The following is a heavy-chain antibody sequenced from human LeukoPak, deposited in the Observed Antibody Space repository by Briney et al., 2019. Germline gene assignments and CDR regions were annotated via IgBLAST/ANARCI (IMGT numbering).Heavy chain of an antibody. CDR3: ARRLSGYPYYFDN. V-gene: IGHV4-34*01. CDR2: IDHSGST. CDR1: GGSFSGYY. Sequence: KSSETLSLTCAVYGGSFSGYYWSWIRQPPGKGLEWIGEIDHSGSTNYNPSLKSRVTISVDTSKNQFSLKLSSVTAADTAVYYCARRLSGYPYYFDNWGQGTPVTVSS. J-gene: IGHJ4*02. D-gene: IGHD3-22*01.